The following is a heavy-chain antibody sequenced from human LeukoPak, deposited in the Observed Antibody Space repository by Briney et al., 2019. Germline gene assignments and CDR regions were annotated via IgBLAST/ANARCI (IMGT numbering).Heavy chain of an antibody. CDR1: GFTFSSCA. V-gene: IGHV3-23*01. Sequence: GVSLRLSCAASGFTFSSCAMSWVRQAPGKGLEWVSTISGSGGTTNYADSVRGRFTFSRDNSKNTLYLQMNSLRAEDTAVYYCAKDLPDYGDYIEGYWGQGTLVTVSS. J-gene: IGHJ4*02. CDR3: AKDLPDYGDYIEGY. CDR2: ISGSGGTT. D-gene: IGHD4-17*01.